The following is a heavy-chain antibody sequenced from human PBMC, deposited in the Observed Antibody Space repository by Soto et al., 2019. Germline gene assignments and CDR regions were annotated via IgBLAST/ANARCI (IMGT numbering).Heavy chain of an antibody. D-gene: IGHD2-21*02. Sequence: EVQLVESGGGLVKPGGSLRLSCAASGFTFNNAWMSWVRQAPGKGLEWVGRIKSKTDGGTTDSAAPVKGRLTTSRDDSKNTLYLQMNSLKTEATAVYYCATIAYCGSSGYFPYYHYMDVWGRGTTVPVSS. CDR2: IKSKTDGGTT. V-gene: IGHV3-15*01. CDR1: GFTFNNAW. J-gene: IGHJ6*03. CDR3: ATIAYCGSSGYFPYYHYMDV.